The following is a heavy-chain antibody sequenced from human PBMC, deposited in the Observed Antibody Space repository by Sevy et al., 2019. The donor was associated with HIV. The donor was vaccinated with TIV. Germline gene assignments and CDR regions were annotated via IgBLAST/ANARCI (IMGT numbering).Heavy chain of an antibody. Sequence: SETLSLTCTVSGDSISGYYWSWIRQPPGKGLEWIGYFYYSRSTNYNPSLKNRVTISVDTSKNQVSLKVSSVTTADTAVYYCARAYSEYYYGMDVWGQGTTVTVSS. J-gene: IGHJ6*02. CDR3: ARAYSEYYYGMDV. CDR1: GDSISGYY. CDR2: FYYSRST. D-gene: IGHD4-4*01. V-gene: IGHV4-59*01.